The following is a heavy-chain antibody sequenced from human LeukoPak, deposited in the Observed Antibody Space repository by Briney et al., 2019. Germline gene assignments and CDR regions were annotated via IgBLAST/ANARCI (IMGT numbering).Heavy chain of an antibody. CDR3: ARNLIPEQXXLNF. D-gene: IGHD6-13*01. Sequence: SETLSLTCTASGGSISNYYWNWIRQPPGKGLEWIGYIYYTGSTNYNPSLKSRVTMSVDTSKNQFSLNLRSVTPEDTAVYYCARNLIPEQXXLNFWXXXTLVTVS. J-gene: IGHJ4*01. CDR2: IYYTGST. CDR1: GGSISNYY. V-gene: IGHV4-59*01.